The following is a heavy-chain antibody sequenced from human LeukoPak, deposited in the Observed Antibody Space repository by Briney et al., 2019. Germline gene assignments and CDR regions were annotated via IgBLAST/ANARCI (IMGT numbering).Heavy chain of an antibody. J-gene: IGHJ4*02. CDR3: ARPKNKYGSGSYYFDY. D-gene: IGHD3-10*01. Sequence: SETLSLTCPVYGGSFSGYYWSWIRQPPGKGLEWIGEINHSGSTNYNPSLKSRVTISVDTSKNQFSLKLSSVTAADTAVYYCARPKNKYGSGSYYFDYWGQGTLVTVSS. V-gene: IGHV4-34*01. CDR1: GGSFSGYY. CDR2: INHSGST.